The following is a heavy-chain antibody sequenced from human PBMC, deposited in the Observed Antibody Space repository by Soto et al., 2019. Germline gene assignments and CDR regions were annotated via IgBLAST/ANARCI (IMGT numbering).Heavy chain of an antibody. CDR1: GGSISSGGYY. Sequence: QVQLQESGPGLVKPSQTLSLTCTVSGGSISSGGYYWSWIRRHPGKGLEWIGYIYYSGSTYYNPSLKSRVTIAVDTSKSQFSLKLSSVTAADTAVYYGARGREGFFWSGRRDNWFYPWGQGTLVTVSS. J-gene: IGHJ5*02. CDR2: IYYSGST. V-gene: IGHV4-31*03. CDR3: ARGREGFFWSGRRDNWFYP. D-gene: IGHD3-3*01.